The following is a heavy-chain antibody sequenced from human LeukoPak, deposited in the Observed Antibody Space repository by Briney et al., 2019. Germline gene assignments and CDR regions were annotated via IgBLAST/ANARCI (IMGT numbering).Heavy chain of an antibody. J-gene: IGHJ3*02. CDR3: ARKGYSTLDAFDI. CDR1: GFSLSTSGMC. V-gene: IGHV2-70*01. D-gene: IGHD6-13*01. CDR2: IDWDDDK. Sequence: ESGPALVKPTQTLTLTCTFSGFSLSTSGMCVSWIRQPPGKALGWLALIDWDDDKYYITSLKTRLTISKDTSKNLVVLTMTDMDPVDTATYYCARKGYSTLDAFDIWGQGTMVTVSS.